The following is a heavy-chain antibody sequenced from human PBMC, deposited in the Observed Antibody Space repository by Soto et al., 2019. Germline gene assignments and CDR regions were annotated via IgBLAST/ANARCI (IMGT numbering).Heavy chain of an antibody. Sequence: QVQLVQSGAEVKKPGSSVKVSCKSSGGTFSTYTLAWVRQAPGQGLEWVGGIIPIFGTANYPQKFKGRVTITADESTSTAYMELSSLRSEDTAVYYCARSQDSSGYWNSCCDPWGQGTLVTVSS. V-gene: IGHV1-69*01. CDR1: GGTFSTYT. J-gene: IGHJ5*02. CDR3: ARSQDSSGYWNSCCDP. CDR2: IIPIFGTA. D-gene: IGHD3-22*01.